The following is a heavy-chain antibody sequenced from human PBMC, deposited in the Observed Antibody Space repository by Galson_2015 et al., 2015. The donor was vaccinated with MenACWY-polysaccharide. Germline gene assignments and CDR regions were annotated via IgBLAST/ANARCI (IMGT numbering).Heavy chain of an antibody. CDR3: VLFQGGVGY. D-gene: IGHD1-26*01. CDR2: ISRDGRSA. V-gene: IGHV3-74*01. CDR1: GFTFSNFW. Sequence: SLRLSCAASGFTFSNFWMHWVRQAPGKGLVWVSRISRDGRSASYADSVKGRFTISRGNAKNTLYLQMNSLRAEDTAVYYCVLFQGGVGYWGQGALVTVSS. J-gene: IGHJ4*02.